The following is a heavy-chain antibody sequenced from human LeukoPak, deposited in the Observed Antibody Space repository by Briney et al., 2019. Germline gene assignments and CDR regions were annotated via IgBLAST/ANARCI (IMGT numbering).Heavy chain of an antibody. J-gene: IGHJ3*02. CDR1: GGSISSGSYY. CDR2: IYTSGRT. D-gene: IGHD3-22*01. CDR3: ASDDTADRDAFDI. V-gene: IGHV4-61*02. Sequence: PSETLSLTCTVSGGSISSGSYYWSWIRPPAGKGLEWIGRIYTSGRTNYNPSLKSRVTISVDTSKNQFSLKLSSVTAADTAVYYCASDDTADRDAFDIWGHGTMVTVSS.